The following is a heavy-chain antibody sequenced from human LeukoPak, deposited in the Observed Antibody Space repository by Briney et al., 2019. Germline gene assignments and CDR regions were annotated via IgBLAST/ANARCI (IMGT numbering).Heavy chain of an antibody. V-gene: IGHV4-38-2*01. CDR2: ITHSGNT. CDR3: ARINAPVATFDY. J-gene: IGHJ4*02. Sequence: SETLSLTCAVSGFSISSTYYGAWIRQTPGKGLEWIATITHSGNTYYISSLESRLTISLDTSKRHFSLRLTSVTAADTAVYYCARINAPVATFDYWGLGTLVPVSS. CDR1: GFSISSTYY. D-gene: IGHD2-21*01.